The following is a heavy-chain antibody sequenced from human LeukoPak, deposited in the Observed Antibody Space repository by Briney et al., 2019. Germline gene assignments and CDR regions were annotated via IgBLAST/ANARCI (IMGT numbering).Heavy chain of an antibody. CDR3: TRGAGTGWRFDS. Sequence: GGSLRLSCAASGFNFSTYEMNWVRQAPGKGLEWVSSISSSSSYIYYSDSVKGRFTISRDNAKNSLYLQMNSLKADDTAVYYCTRGAGTGWRFDSWGQGTLVTVSS. V-gene: IGHV3-21*01. D-gene: IGHD6-19*01. CDR2: ISSSSSYI. J-gene: IGHJ4*02. CDR1: GFNFSTYE.